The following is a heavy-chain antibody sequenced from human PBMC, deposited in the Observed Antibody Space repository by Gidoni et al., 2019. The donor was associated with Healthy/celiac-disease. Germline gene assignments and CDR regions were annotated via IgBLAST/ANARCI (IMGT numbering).Heavy chain of an antibody. D-gene: IGHD1-26*01. V-gene: IGHV3-15*01. CDR1: GFTFSNAW. CDR2: IKSKTDGGTT. J-gene: IGHJ2*01. Sequence: EVQLVESGGGLVKPGGSLRLSCAASGFTFSNAWMSWVRQAPGKGLEWVGRIKSKTDGGTTDYAAPVKGRFTISRDDSKNTLYLQMNSLKTEDTAVYYCTTDVVGATVFFLDYWYFDLWGRGTLVTVSS. CDR3: TTDVVGATVFFLDYWYFDL.